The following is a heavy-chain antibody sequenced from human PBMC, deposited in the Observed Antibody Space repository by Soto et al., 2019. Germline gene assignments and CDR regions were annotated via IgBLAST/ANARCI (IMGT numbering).Heavy chain of an antibody. J-gene: IGHJ4*02. V-gene: IGHV4-59*01. CDR3: ARESSGWYLAFDY. Sequence: PSATLSLTCPVSGGSISSYYWSWIRQPPGKGLEWIGYIYYSGSTNYNPSLESRVTISVDTSKNQFSLKLSSVTAADTAVYYCARESSGWYLAFDYWGQGTLVTVSS. CDR1: GGSISSYY. CDR2: IYYSGST. D-gene: IGHD6-19*01.